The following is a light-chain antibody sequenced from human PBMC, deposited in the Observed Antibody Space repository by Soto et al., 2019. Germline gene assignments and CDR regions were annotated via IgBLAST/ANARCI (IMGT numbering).Light chain of an antibody. V-gene: IGLV2-18*01. J-gene: IGLJ3*02. Sequence: QSALTQPPSVSGSPGQSVTISCTGTSNDIGSYNRVSWYQQPPGTAPKLIIYQVSNRPSGVPDRFSGSKSGNTASLTISGLQAEDEADYYCSLYTNSNTWVFGGGTKLTVL. CDR3: SLYTNSNTWV. CDR1: SNDIGSYNR. CDR2: QVS.